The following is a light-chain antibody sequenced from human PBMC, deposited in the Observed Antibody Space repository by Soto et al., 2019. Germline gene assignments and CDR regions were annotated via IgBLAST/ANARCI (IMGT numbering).Light chain of an antibody. CDR2: AAF. CDR1: EDINSR. J-gene: IGKJ5*01. CDR3: QQADSFPIT. Sequence: DIQMTQSPSSVSASVGDRVTISCLESEDINSRLAWYQQKPGNAPKLLIYAAFILQSGVPSRFSGYGSGTDFTLSIGSLQPEDFATYYCQQADSFPITFGQGTRLEIK. V-gene: IGKV1-12*01.